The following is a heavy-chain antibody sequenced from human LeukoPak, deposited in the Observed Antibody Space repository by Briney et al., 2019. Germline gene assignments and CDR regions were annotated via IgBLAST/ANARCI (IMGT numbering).Heavy chain of an antibody. CDR1: GFTFSSYW. CDR2: IKEDGSEK. CDR3: ARDPDRSGWSFFEH. V-gene: IGHV3-7*01. J-gene: IGHJ1*01. D-gene: IGHD6-19*01. Sequence: GGSLRLSCAASGFTFSSYWMTWVRQAPGKGLEWVANIKEDGSEKYDVDSVKGRFTISRDNAKNTLYLQMNSLRDEDTAVYFCARDPDRSGWSFFEHWGQGTLVTVSS.